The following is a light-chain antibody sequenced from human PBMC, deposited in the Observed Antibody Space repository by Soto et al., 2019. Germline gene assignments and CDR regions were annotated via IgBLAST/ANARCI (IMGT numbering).Light chain of an antibody. CDR3: YSAAGINLVV. Sequence: YELTQPSSVSVSPGQTARITCSGDVLAKKYARWFQQKPGQAPVLLIYNDSERPSGIPERFSGSTSGSTVTLTISGAQVEDEADYYCYSAAGINLVVFGGGTKVTVL. J-gene: IGLJ2*01. CDR2: NDS. V-gene: IGLV3-27*01. CDR1: VLAKKY.